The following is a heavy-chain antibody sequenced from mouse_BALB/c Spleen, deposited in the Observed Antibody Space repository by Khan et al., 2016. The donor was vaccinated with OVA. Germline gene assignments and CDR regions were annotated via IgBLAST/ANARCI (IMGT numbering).Heavy chain of an antibody. CDR2: VSTGGSYT. CDR1: GFTFSTYG. V-gene: IGHV5-6*01. D-gene: IGHD1-1*01. J-gene: IGHJ3*01. Sequence: EVELVESGGDLVKPGGSLKLSCAASGFTFSTYGMSWVRQAPDKRLEWVATVSTGGSYTYYTDSLKGRFTISIDNATNTLYLQISGLRSEDTSMVYCDRLAYYYASEWFAYWGQGTLVTVSA. CDR3: DRLAYYYASEWFAY.